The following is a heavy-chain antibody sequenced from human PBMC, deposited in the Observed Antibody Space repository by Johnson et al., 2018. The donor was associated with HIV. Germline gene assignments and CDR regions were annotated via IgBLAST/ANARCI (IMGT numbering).Heavy chain of an antibody. D-gene: IGHD1-26*01. CDR3: ARTSGSYYERDAFDI. Sequence: VQLVESGGGLIQPGGSLRLSCAASGFTFSSYAMSWVRQAPGKGLEWVSAISGSGGSTYYADSVKGRFTISRDNSKNSLYLQMNSLRAEDTAVYYCARTSGSYYERDAFDIWGQGTMVTVSS. J-gene: IGHJ3*02. V-gene: IGHV3-23*04. CDR1: GFTFSSYA. CDR2: ISGSGGST.